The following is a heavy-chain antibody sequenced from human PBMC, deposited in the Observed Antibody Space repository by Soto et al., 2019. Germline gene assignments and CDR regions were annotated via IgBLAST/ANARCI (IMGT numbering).Heavy chain of an antibody. V-gene: IGHV3-23*01. CDR3: AKDRRSPYCSGGSCYSSGTTPIYGMDV. CDR2: ISGSGGGT. CDR1: GFTFSSYA. Sequence: GGSLRLSCAASGFTFSSYAMSWVRQAPGKGLEWVSAISGSGGGTYYADSVKGRFTISRDNSKNTLYLQMNSLRAEDTAVYYCAKDRRSPYCSGGSCYSSGTTPIYGMDVWGQGTTVTVSS. J-gene: IGHJ6*02. D-gene: IGHD2-15*01.